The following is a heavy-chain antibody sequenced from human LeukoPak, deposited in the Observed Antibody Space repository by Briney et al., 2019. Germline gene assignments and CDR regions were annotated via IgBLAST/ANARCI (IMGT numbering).Heavy chain of an antibody. CDR3: AREGCGGDCSNWFDP. J-gene: IGHJ5*02. V-gene: IGHV1-2*02. D-gene: IGHD2-21*02. CDR2: INPKRGVT. Sequence: GASVKVSCKASGYTFTDYYIHWMRQAPGQGLEWMGWINPKRGVTTYAQKFQGRVTMTRDTSITTAYMELTRLRSDDTTIYYCAREGCGGDCSNWFDPWGQRTLVTVSS. CDR1: GYTFTDYY.